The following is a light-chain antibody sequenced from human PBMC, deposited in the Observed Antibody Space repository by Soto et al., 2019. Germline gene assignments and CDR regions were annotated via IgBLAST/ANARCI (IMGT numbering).Light chain of an antibody. CDR1: QDISRW. Sequence: DIQMTQSPSSVSASVGDRVTITCRASQDISRWLAWFQQKPGKAPKLLIYAASSLQSGVPSRFSGSGSGTDFTLTISSLQPEDVATYYCQQANSFVGITFGPGTKVDIK. V-gene: IGKV1-12*01. J-gene: IGKJ3*01. CDR2: AAS. CDR3: QQANSFVGIT.